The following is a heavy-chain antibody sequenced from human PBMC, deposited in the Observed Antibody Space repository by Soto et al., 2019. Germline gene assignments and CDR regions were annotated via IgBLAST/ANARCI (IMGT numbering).Heavy chain of an antibody. V-gene: IGHV4-59*01. D-gene: IGHD6-13*01. Sequence: XTRSLACTISGCFIWRWIQQSPDKGLEWIGYINNSGIANSNPSLKSRVTISVDTSKNQFSLKLSSVNAADTAVYYCARCTSSWYCYFEYWGQGTLVTVS. CDR1: GCFI. J-gene: IGHJ4*02. CDR3: ARCTSSWYCYFEY. CDR2: INNSGIA.